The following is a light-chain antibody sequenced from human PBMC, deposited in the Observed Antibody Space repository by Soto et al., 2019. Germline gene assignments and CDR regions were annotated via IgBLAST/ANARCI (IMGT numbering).Light chain of an antibody. CDR3: NSYTSSSTYV. CDR1: SSDVGGYSY. V-gene: IGLV2-14*01. CDR2: DVR. J-gene: IGLJ1*01. Sequence: QSALTQPASVSGSPGQSITISCTGTSSDVGGYSYVSWFQQHPGKAPKLMIYDVRNRPSGISNRFSGSKSGNTASLTISGLQAEDEADYYCNSYTSSSTYVFGTGTKLTVL.